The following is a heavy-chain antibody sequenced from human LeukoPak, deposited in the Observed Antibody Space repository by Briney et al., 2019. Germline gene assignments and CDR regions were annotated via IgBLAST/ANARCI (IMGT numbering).Heavy chain of an antibody. Sequence: GGSLRLSCAASGFTFSSYAMSWVRQAPGKGLEWVSAISGSGGSTYYADSVKGRFTISRDNSKNTLYLQMNSLRAEDTAVYYCARDQYSSSWYDAYYFDYWGQGTLVTVSS. J-gene: IGHJ4*02. CDR1: GFTFSSYA. V-gene: IGHV3-23*01. D-gene: IGHD6-13*01. CDR2: ISGSGGST. CDR3: ARDQYSSSWYDAYYFDY.